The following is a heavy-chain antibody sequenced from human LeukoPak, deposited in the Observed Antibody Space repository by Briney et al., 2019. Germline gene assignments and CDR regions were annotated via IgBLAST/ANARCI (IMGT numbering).Heavy chain of an antibody. D-gene: IGHD4-17*01. CDR2: IWYDGSNK. CDR3: ARVWRPTTVTTHFDY. CDR1: GFTFSSYG. Sequence: PGGSLRLSCAASGFTFSSYGMHWVRQAPGKGLEWVAVIWYDGSNKHYADSVKGRFTISRDNSKNTLYLQMNSLRAEDTAVYYCARVWRPTTVTTHFDYWGQGTLVTVSS. J-gene: IGHJ4*02. V-gene: IGHV3-33*01.